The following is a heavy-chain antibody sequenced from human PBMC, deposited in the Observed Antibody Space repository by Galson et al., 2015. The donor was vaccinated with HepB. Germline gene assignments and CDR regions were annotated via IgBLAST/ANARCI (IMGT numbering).Heavy chain of an antibody. CDR3: AKGQGYYFDY. V-gene: IGHV3-30*02. CDR1: GFTFSSYD. J-gene: IGHJ4*02. CDR2: IRYDGSQK. Sequence: SLRLSCAASGFTFSSYDMYWVRQAPGKGLEWVSFIRYDGSQKYYGDSVKGRFTISRANSKNTLYVQMNSLRVEDTAVYYCAKGQGYYFDYWGQGTLVTVSS.